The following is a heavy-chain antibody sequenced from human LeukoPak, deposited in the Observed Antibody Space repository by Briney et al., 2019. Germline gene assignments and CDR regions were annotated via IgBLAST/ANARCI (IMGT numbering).Heavy chain of an antibody. CDR3: ARAKKNDFWSGYYNDPYYFDY. J-gene: IGHJ4*02. D-gene: IGHD3-3*01. V-gene: IGHV4-34*01. CDR1: GGSFSGYY. CDR2: INHSGST. Sequence: SETLSLTCAVYGGSFSGYYWSWIRQPPGKGLEWIGEINHSGSTNYNPSLKSRVTISVDTSKNQFSLKLSSVTAADTAVYYCARAKKNDFWSGYYNDPYYFDYWGQGTLVTVSS.